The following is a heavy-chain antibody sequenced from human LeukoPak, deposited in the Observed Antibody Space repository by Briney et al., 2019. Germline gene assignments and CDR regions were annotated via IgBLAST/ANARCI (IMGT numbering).Heavy chain of an antibody. D-gene: IGHD6-6*01. CDR3: TTELEQLVKSDEYFQH. Sequence: GGSLRLSCAASGFTFSSYAMHWVRQAPGKGLEWVAVISYDGSNKYYADSVKGRFTISRDNSKNTLYLQMNSLRAEDTAVYYCTTELEQLVKSDEYFQHWGQGTLVTVSS. CDR2: ISYDGSNK. CDR1: GFTFSSYA. V-gene: IGHV3-30-3*01. J-gene: IGHJ1*01.